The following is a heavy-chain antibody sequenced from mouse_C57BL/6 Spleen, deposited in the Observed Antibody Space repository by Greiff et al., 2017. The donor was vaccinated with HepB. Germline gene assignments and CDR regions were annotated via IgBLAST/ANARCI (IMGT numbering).Heavy chain of an antibody. V-gene: IGHV1-84*01. Sequence: QVHVKQSGPELVKPGASVKISCKASGYTFTDYYINWVKQRPGQGLEWIGWIYPGRGNTKYNEKFKGKATLTVDTSSSTAYMQLSSLTSEDSAVYFCARFRDYDGFAYWGQGTLVTVSA. D-gene: IGHD2-4*01. J-gene: IGHJ3*01. CDR2: IYPGRGNT. CDR3: ARFRDYDGFAY. CDR1: GYTFTDYY.